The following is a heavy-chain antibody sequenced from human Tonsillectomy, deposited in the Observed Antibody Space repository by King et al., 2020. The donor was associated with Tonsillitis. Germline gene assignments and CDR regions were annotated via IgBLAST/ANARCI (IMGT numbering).Heavy chain of an antibody. Sequence: VQLVESGGGLVQPGGSLRLSCAASGFTFSSYAMSWFRQAPGKGLEGVSAISGSGCSTYYADSVKGRFTISRDNSKNTLYLQMNSLGAEDTAVYYCAKAITMIVVVILDYWGQGTLVTVSS. CDR3: AKAITMIVVVILDY. CDR1: GFTFSSYA. J-gene: IGHJ4*02. V-gene: IGHV3-23*04. CDR2: ISGSGCST. D-gene: IGHD3-22*01.